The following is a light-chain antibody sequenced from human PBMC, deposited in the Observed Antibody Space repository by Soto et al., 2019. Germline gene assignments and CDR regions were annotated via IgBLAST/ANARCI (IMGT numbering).Light chain of an antibody. V-gene: IGLV1-44*01. Sequence: QSVLTQPPSASGTPGQRVSISCSGSSSNLGSNSVNWYQHLPGTAPKLLISSNNQRPSGVPDRFSGSKSGTSASLAICGLQSEDEADYYCAVWDDRLNGPVFGGGTKLTVL. CDR3: AVWDDRLNGPV. CDR1: SSNLGSNS. CDR2: SNN. J-gene: IGLJ3*02.